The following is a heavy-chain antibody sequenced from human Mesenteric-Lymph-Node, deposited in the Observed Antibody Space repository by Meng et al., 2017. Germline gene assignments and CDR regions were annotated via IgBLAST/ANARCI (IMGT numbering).Heavy chain of an antibody. CDR2: IYYSGST. J-gene: IGHJ3*02. V-gene: IGHV4-61*01. CDR1: GGSVSSGSYY. Sequence: SETLSLTCTVSGGSVSSGSYYWSWIRQPPGKGLEWIGYIYYSGSTNYNPSLKSRVTISVDTSKNQFSLKLSSVTAADTAVYYCAKYTTIAVAGTPFGAFDIWGQGTMVTVSS. D-gene: IGHD6-19*01. CDR3: AKYTTIAVAGTPFGAFDI.